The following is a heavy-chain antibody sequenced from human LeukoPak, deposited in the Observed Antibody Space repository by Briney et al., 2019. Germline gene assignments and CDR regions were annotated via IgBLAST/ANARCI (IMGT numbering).Heavy chain of an antibody. CDR3: ARDHNWGFDY. CDR1: GFTFSTYS. J-gene: IGHJ4*02. D-gene: IGHD7-27*01. Sequence: GSLRLSCEASGFTFSTYSMNWVCQAPGKGLEWVSYISNDDIFYADSVEGRFTISRDNAKSSVYLQMNSPRADDTAVYYCARDHNWGFDYWGRGTLVSVSS. CDR2: ISNDDI. V-gene: IGHV3-48*04.